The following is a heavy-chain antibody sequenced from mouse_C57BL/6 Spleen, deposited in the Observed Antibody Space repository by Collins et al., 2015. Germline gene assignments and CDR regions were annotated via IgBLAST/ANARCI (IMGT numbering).Heavy chain of an antibody. CDR2: IYPRSGNT. V-gene: IGHV1-81*01. CDR1: TFTSYG. Sequence: TFTSYGISWVKQRTGQGLEWIGEIYPRSGNTYYNEKFKGKATLTADKSSSTAYMELRSLTSEDSAVYFCARRYDYDQAWFAYWGQGTLVTVSA. J-gene: IGHJ3*01. CDR3: ARRYDYDQAWFAY. D-gene: IGHD2-4*01.